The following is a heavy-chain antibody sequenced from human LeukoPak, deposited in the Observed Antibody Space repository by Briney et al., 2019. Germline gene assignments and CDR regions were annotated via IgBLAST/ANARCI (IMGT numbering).Heavy chain of an antibody. CDR1: GGSLSSHF. D-gene: IGHD2-2*01. CDR3: ARFSSGCSTASCYLTY. V-gene: IGHV4-59*11. Sequence: PSETLSLTCTVPGGSLSSHFWSWIRQPPGKGLELIGHIYYTGTTYYNPSLNSRVTISLDTSRNQFSLRLTSVTAADTAVYYCARFSSGCSTASCYLTYWGQRTLVTLSS. CDR2: IYYTGTT. J-gene: IGHJ4*02.